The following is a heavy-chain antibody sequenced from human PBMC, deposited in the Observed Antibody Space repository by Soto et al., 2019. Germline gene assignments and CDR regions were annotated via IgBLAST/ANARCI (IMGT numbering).Heavy chain of an antibody. J-gene: IGHJ4*02. V-gene: IGHV3-23*01. CDR1: GFTFSSYA. D-gene: IGHD2-8*01. CDR2: ISGSGGST. Sequence: PGGSLRLSCAASGFTFSSYAMSWVRQAPGKGLEWVSAISGSGGSTYYADSVKGRFTISRDNSKNTLYLQMNSLRAEDTAVYYCAKENEDCTNGVCYRYYFDYWGQGTLVTVSS. CDR3: AKENEDCTNGVCYRYYFDY.